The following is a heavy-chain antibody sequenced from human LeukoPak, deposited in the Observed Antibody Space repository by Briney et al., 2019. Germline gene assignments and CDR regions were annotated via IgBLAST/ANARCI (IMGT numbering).Heavy chain of an antibody. CDR3: ARVRGYYDSSGYYPSYFDY. J-gene: IGHJ4*02. Sequence: ASVKVSCKASGYTFTSYGISWVRQAPGQGLEWMGWISAYNGNTNYAQKLQGRVTMTTDTSTSTAYMELRSLRSDDTAVYYCARVRGYYDSSGYYPSYFDYWGQGTLVTVSS. CDR1: GYTFTSYG. V-gene: IGHV1-18*01. CDR2: ISAYNGNT. D-gene: IGHD3-22*01.